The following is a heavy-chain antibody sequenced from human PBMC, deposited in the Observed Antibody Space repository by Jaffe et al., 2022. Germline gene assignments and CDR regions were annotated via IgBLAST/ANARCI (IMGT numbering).Heavy chain of an antibody. CDR3: ARDSGFSLAAYYYYYMDV. CDR2: IYSGGST. V-gene: IGHV3-66*02. J-gene: IGHJ6*03. CDR1: GFTVSSNY. Sequence: EVQLVESGGGLVQPGGSLRLSCAASGFTVSSNYMSWVRQAPGKGLEWVSVIYSGGSTYYADSVKGRFTISRDNSKNTLYLQMNSLRAEDTAVYYCARDSGFSLAAYYYYYMDVWGKGTTVTVSS. D-gene: IGHD3-22*01.